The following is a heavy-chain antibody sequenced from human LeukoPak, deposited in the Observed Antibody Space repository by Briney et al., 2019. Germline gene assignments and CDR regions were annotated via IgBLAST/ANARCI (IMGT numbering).Heavy chain of an antibody. V-gene: IGHV4-4*07. CDR2: IYASGTT. Sequence: SETLSLTCTVSGGSINSYFWSWIRQPAGKGLEWIGRIYASGTTNYNPSLKSRVIMSVDTSKNQVSLKLTSVTAADTAVYYCARGSYKPTMGGQPSGFDPWGQGILVTVSS. CDR3: ARGSYKPTMGGQPSGFDP. CDR1: GGSINSYF. J-gene: IGHJ5*02. D-gene: IGHD1-26*01.